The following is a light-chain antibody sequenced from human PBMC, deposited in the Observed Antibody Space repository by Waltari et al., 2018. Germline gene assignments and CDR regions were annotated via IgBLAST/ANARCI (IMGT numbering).Light chain of an antibody. V-gene: IGKV3-20*01. Sequence: EIVLTQSPGTLSLSPGERATLSCRASQSVGSQYLAWYQPKPGQAPRLLIYATSTRATGIPDRFSGGGSGTGFTLTISRLEPEDFAVYYCHQCDASPQTFGQGTKVEI. CDR1: QSVGSQY. CDR3: HQCDASPQT. CDR2: ATS. J-gene: IGKJ1*01.